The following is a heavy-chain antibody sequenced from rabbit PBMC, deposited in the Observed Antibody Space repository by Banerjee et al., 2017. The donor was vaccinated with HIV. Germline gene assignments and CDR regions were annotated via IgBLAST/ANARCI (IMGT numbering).Heavy chain of an antibody. CDR2: IDVGSGST. D-gene: IGHD6-1*01. CDR1: GLDFSSYS. CDR3: ARAGYADYGGATGLDL. Sequence: QLVESGGGLVQPGGSLKLSCKASGLDFSSYSMNWVRQAPGKGLEWIGVIDVGSGSTYYASWVNGRFTISSDNAQNTVDLQMNSLTAADTATYFCARAGYADYGGATGLDLWGPGTLVTVS. V-gene: IGHV1S7*01. J-gene: IGHJ4*01.